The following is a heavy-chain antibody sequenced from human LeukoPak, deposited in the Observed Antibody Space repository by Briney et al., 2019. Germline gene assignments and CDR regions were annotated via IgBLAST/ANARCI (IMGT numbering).Heavy chain of an antibody. CDR2: IHSSGST. V-gene: IGHV4-61*02. Sequence: PSETLSLTCTVSGGSISSGGYYWSWIRQPAGKGLEYLGRIHSSGSTNYNPSLTSRVTISRDTSKNHYSLKLSSVTAADTAVYYCARHGYDFWSGYPYFDYWGQGTLVTVSS. CDR1: GGSISSGGYY. J-gene: IGHJ4*02. CDR3: ARHGYDFWSGYPYFDY. D-gene: IGHD3-3*01.